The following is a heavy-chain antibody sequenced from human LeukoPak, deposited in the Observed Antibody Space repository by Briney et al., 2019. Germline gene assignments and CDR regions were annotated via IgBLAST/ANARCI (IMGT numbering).Heavy chain of an antibody. CDR3: AREGRSVTHYYYYYMDV. CDR2: IYHSGST. D-gene: IGHD4-17*01. J-gene: IGHJ6*03. V-gene: IGHV4-38-2*02. CDR1: GYSISSGYY. Sequence: PSETLSLTCTVSGYSISSGYYWGWIRQPPGKGLEWIGSIYHSGSTYYNPSLKSRVTISVDTSKNQFSLKLSSVTAADTAVYYCAREGRSVTHYYYYYMDVWGKGTTVTVSS.